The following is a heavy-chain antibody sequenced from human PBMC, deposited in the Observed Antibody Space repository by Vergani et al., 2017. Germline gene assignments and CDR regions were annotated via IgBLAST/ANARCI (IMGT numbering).Heavy chain of an antibody. V-gene: IGHV4-31*03. J-gene: IGHJ6*03. CDR2: IYYSGST. CDR3: ARDTPYYDFWSLYYYMDV. Sequence: QVQLQESGPGLVKPSQTLSLTCTVSGGSISSGGYYWSWIRQHPGKGLEWIGYIYYSGSTYYNPSLKSRVTISVDTSKNQFSLKLSSVTAADTAVYYCARDTPYYDFWSLYYYMDVWGKGTTVTVSS. D-gene: IGHD3-3*01. CDR1: GGSISSGGYY.